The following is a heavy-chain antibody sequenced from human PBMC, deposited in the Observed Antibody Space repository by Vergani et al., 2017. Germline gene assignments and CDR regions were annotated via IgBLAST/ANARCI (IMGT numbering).Heavy chain of an antibody. D-gene: IGHD6-13*01. CDR3: ARDLSRVWAPLDY. CDR1: GFTFSSYE. V-gene: IGHV3-48*03. CDR2: ISSSGSTI. Sequence: EVQLVESGGGLVQPGGSLRLSCAASGFTFSSYEMNWVRQAPGKGLEWVSYISSSGSTIYYADSVKGRFTISRDNAKNSLYLQMNSLRAEGTAVYYCARDLSRVWAPLDYWGQGTLVTVSS. J-gene: IGHJ4*02.